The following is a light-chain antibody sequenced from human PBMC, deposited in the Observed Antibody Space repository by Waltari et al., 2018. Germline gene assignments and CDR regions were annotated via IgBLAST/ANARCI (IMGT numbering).Light chain of an antibody. CDR3: QQSYSTPPWT. CDR1: QSISIY. J-gene: IGKJ1*01. CDR2: AAS. Sequence: DIQMTQPPSSLSASVGDRVTITSRASQSISIYLNWYQQKPGKAPKLLIYAASSLQSGVPSRFSGSGSGTDFTLTISSLQPEDFATYYCQQSYSTPPWTFGQGTKVEIK. V-gene: IGKV1-39*01.